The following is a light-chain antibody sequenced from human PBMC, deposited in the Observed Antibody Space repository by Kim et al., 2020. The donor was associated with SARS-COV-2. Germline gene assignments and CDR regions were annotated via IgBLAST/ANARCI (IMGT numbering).Light chain of an antibody. CDR2: RAS. J-gene: IGKJ4*02. CDR1: QDISSW. Sequence: DIEMTQSPSSVSASVGDKVTITCRASQDISSWLAWFQQKPGTAPKLLIFRASILQGGVPSRFSGSGSGTHFTLTISSLQPEDFATYYCQQDDSFPITFGGGTKVDIK. V-gene: IGKV1D-12*01. CDR3: QQDDSFPIT.